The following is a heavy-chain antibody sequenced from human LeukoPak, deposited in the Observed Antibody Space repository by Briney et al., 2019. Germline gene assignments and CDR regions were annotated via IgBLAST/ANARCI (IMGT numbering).Heavy chain of an antibody. V-gene: IGHV4-4*02. CDR3: ARVGALLPFDY. CDR2: IYHSGST. CDR1: GGSISSSNW. D-gene: IGHD4/OR15-4a*01. Sequence: SGTLSLTCAVSGGSISSSNWWSWVRQSPGKGLEWIGEIYHSGSTNFNPSLKNRVTILIDMSKNQFSLKLSSVTAVDTAVYYCARVGALLPFDYWGQGTLVTVSS. J-gene: IGHJ4*02.